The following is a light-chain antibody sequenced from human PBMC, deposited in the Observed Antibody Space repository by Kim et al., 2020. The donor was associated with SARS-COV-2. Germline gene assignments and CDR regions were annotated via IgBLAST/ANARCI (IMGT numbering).Light chain of an antibody. CDR1: HGNRNY. V-gene: IGKV1-17*01. CDR2: CAS. CDR3: LQHNSYPYT. J-gene: IGKJ2*01. Sequence: CASVGYRVTLNRRASHGNRNYLGVYQQKTGKAPKRLIYCASSVQSGVPSRFSGSGSGTELTLTLRSLQPEDFATYYCLQHNSYPYTFGQGTNLDI.